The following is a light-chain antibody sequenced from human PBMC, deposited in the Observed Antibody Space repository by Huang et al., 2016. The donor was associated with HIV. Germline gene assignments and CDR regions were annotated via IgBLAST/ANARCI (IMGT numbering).Light chain of an antibody. J-gene: IGKJ3*01. CDR3: HQYGSPPFT. V-gene: IGKV3-20*01. CDR2: GAS. Sequence: EIVLTQSPGTLSLSPGERATLSCSASQSISSSSLAWYLQKPGQAPTLLIHGASTRATDIPDRFSGSGSGTDFTLTISRLEPEDFAVYYCHQYGSPPFTFGPGTKVDIK. CDR1: QSISSSS.